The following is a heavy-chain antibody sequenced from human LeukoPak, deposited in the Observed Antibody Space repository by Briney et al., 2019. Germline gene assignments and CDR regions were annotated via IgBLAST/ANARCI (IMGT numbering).Heavy chain of an antibody. CDR2: ISAYNGNT. CDR1: GYTFTTSG. D-gene: IGHD5-18*01. CDR3: AIVDTTVGFDY. V-gene: IGHV1-18*04. J-gene: IGHJ4*02. Sequence: ASVKVSCKTSGYTFTTSGITWVRQAPGQGLEWMGWISAYNGNTAYAQKFQGRVTVTTDTSTRTASMDLRSLRSDDTAVYYCAIVDTTVGFDYWGQGTLVTVSS.